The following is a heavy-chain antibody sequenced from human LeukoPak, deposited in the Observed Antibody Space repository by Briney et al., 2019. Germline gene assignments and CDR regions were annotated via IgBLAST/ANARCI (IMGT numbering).Heavy chain of an antibody. CDR3: AKGTMVRGVIIIYYYYGMDV. V-gene: IGHV3-23*01. Sequence: GGSLRPSCTASGFPFGGYAMSWVRQAPGKGLEWVSAISGSGGSTYYADSVKGRFTISRDNSKNTLYLQMNSLRAEDTAVYYCAKGTMVRGVIIIYYYYGMDVWGQGTTVTVSS. CDR1: GFPFGGYA. D-gene: IGHD3-10*01. CDR2: ISGSGGST. J-gene: IGHJ6*02.